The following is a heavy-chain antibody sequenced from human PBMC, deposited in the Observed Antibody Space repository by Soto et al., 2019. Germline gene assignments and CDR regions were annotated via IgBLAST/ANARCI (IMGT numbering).Heavy chain of an antibody. V-gene: IGHV4-31*03. D-gene: IGHD6-19*01. CDR1: GGSISSGGYY. Sequence: QVQLQESGPGLVKPSQTLSRTCTVSGGSISSGGYYWRWIRQHPGKGLEWIGYIYYSGSTYYNPSLKSRVTISVDTSKNQFSLKLSSVTAADTAVYYCARDKSGWYSDYWGQGTLVTVSS. CDR3: ARDKSGWYSDY. CDR2: IYYSGST. J-gene: IGHJ4*02.